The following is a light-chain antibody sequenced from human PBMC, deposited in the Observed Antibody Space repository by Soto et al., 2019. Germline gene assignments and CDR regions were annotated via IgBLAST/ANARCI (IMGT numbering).Light chain of an antibody. CDR2: EVS. CDR3: SSYTSSTTYV. J-gene: IGLJ1*01. V-gene: IGLV2-14*01. CDR1: SSDVGGYNY. Sequence: QSVLTQPASVSGSPGQSITISCTGTSSDVGGYNYVSWYQQHPGKAPKLMIYEVSNRPSGVSNRFSGSKSGNTASLTISGLQAEDEADYYCSSYTSSTTYVFGTVNKVTV.